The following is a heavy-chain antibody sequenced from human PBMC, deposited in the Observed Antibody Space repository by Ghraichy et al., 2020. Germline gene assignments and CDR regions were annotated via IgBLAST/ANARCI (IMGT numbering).Heavy chain of an antibody. V-gene: IGHV4-34*01. Sequence: SETLSLTCAVYGGSFSGNYWSWIRQPPGRGLEWIGEINHSGSTTYNPSLKSRVTISVDTSKNQFSLKLSSVTAADTAVYYCARQTYYYDSRGLDYWGQGTLVTISS. CDR3: ARQTYYYDSRGLDY. J-gene: IGHJ4*02. CDR1: GGSFSGNY. D-gene: IGHD3-22*01. CDR2: INHSGST.